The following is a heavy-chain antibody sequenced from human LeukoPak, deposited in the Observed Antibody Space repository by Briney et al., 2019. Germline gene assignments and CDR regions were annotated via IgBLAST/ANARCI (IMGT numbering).Heavy chain of an antibody. J-gene: IGHJ6*03. CDR3: ARPRWPGDMDV. V-gene: IGHV1-69*06. D-gene: IGHD6-13*01. CDR2: IIPIFGTA. CDR1: GGTFNIYA. Sequence: SVTVSCRASGGTFNIYAVSWVRQAPGQGLEWRGGIIPIFGTANYAEKFHGRVTITADKSTSTAYMELSSLTSEDTAVYYCARPRWPGDMDVWGKGTTVTVSS.